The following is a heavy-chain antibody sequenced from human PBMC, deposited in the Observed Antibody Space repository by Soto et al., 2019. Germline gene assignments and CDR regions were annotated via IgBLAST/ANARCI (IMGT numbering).Heavy chain of an antibody. CDR3: ASVSHCSSTSCYTYYYGMDV. Sequence: ASVKVSCKVSGYTFTSYAMHWVRQAPGQRLEWMGWINAGNGNTKYSQKFQGRVTITRDTSASTAYMELSSLRSEDTAVYYCASVSHCSSTSCYTYYYGMDVWGQGTTVTVSS. CDR2: INAGNGNT. CDR1: GYTFTSYA. J-gene: IGHJ6*02. V-gene: IGHV1-3*01. D-gene: IGHD2-2*01.